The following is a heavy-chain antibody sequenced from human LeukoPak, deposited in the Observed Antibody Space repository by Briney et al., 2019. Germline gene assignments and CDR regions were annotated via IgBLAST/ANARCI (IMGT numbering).Heavy chain of an antibody. CDR2: INPNSGGT. CDR3: ARVHRYRKYYYYYYYMDV. D-gene: IGHD2-2*02. V-gene: IGHV1-2*02. J-gene: IGHJ6*03. CDR1: GYTFTGYY. Sequence: ASVKVSCKASGYTFTGYYMHWVRQAPGQGLEWMGWINPNSGGTNYAQKFQGRVTMTRDTSISTAYMELSRLRSDDTAVYYCARVHRYRKYYYYYYYMDVWGKGTTVTISS.